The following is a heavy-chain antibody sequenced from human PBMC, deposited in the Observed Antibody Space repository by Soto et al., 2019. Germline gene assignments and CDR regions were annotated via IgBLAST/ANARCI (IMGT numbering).Heavy chain of an antibody. CDR3: ARSVFP. CDR1: GGSISSGGYY. CDR2: IYYSGST. J-gene: IGHJ5*02. Sequence: QVQLQESGPGLVKPSQTLSLTCTVSGGSISSGGYYWSWIRQHPGKGLEWIGYIYYSGSTYYNPSPXRXXTISVDTSKNQFSLKLPSVTAADPAVYYCARSVFPWGQGTLVTVSS. V-gene: IGHV4-31*03.